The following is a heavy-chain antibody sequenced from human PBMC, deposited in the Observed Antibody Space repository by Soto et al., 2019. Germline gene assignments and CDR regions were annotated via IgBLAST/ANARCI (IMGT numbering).Heavy chain of an antibody. CDR2: IKQDGSVK. Sequence: EVQLVESGGGLVQSGGSLRLSCAASGFTLSNYWISWVRQAQGKGLEWVANIKQDGSVKYYVDSVKGRFTISRDNAKSSLYLQMNSLRAEDTALYYCARDYYGSGSHDSWGQGTLVTVSS. CDR1: GFTLSNYW. V-gene: IGHV3-7*03. J-gene: IGHJ5*01. D-gene: IGHD3-10*01. CDR3: ARDYYGSGSHDS.